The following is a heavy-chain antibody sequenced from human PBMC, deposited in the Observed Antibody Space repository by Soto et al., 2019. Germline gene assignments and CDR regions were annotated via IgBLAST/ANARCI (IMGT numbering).Heavy chain of an antibody. V-gene: IGHV3-33*01. CDR3: ARWGDPKRLDV. CDR1: GFTFSSHG. Sequence: QVQRVQSGGGVVQPGRSLRLSCAASGFTFSSHGMHWVRQAPGKGLEWVAVIWYDGSEKYYADSVKGRFTISRDNSKNTLFLQMSSLRAEDTAMYYCARWGDPKRLDVWGQGTTVTVSS. CDR2: IWYDGSEK. J-gene: IGHJ6*02. D-gene: IGHD3-10*01.